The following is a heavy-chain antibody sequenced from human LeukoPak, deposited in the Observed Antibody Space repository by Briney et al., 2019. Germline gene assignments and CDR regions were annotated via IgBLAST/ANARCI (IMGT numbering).Heavy chain of an antibody. D-gene: IGHD1-14*01. V-gene: IGHV2-5*01. J-gene: IGHJ3*01. CDR2: IYPNDEK. Sequence: SGPTLVKPTQTLTLTCTFSGFSLSSGGVGVGWIRQPPGKALEWLAHIYPNDEKRYSPSLKSRLTITKDTSKNQVVLTMTNMDPVDTATYSCVHRLGTKGAFDVWGQGTMVTVSS. CDR3: VHRLGTKGAFDV. CDR1: GFSLSSGGVG.